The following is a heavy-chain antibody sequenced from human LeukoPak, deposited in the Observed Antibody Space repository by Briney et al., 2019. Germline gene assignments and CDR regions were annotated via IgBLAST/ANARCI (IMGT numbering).Heavy chain of an antibody. CDR3: AREDSSGWHLIRGYYFDY. CDR1: GFTFSSYG. Sequence: LAGGSLRLSCAASGFTFSSYGMHWVRQAPGKGLEWVAVISYDGSNKYYADSVKGRFTISRDNSKNTLYLQMNSLRAEDTAVYYCAREDSSGWHLIRGYYFDYWGQGTLVTVSS. D-gene: IGHD6-19*01. V-gene: IGHV3-30*03. CDR2: ISYDGSNK. J-gene: IGHJ4*02.